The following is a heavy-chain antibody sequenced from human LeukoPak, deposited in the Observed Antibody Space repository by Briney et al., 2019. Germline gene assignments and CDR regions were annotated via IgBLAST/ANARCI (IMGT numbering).Heavy chain of an antibody. Sequence: PSETLSLTCTVSGVSMSSYYWSWIRQPPGKGLEWIGYIFYRDNTNYNPSLNSRVTISVDTSKNQFSLKLSSVTTADTAVYYCARALPWGTIDAFNIWGQGTMVTVSS. V-gene: IGHV4-59*01. CDR2: IFYRDNT. CDR1: GVSMSSYY. D-gene: IGHD3-16*01. J-gene: IGHJ3*02. CDR3: ARALPWGTIDAFNI.